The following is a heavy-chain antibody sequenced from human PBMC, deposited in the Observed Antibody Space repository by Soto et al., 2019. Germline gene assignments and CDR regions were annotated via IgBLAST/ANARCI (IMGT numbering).Heavy chain of an antibody. D-gene: IGHD1-26*01. J-gene: IGHJ5*02. Sequence: QITLKESGPTLVKPTQTLTLTCTFSGFSLSTSEMGVGWIRQPPRKALDWLAVIYWDDAKRYSPSLKSRLSITKDTSKSQVVLTMTNMDTVDTATYYCVHRSSYTIGGFDPWGQGTLVTVSS. V-gene: IGHV2-5*02. CDR1: GFSLSTSEMG. CDR2: IYWDDAK. CDR3: VHRSSYTIGGFDP.